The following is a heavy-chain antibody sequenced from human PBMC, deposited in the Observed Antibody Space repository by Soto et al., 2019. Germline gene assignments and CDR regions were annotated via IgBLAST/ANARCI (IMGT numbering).Heavy chain of an antibody. D-gene: IGHD2-8*01. CDR3: AKDATAVNGVWDPFDM. Sequence: ELQLLESGGGVVQPGGSLRLSCAASGFTSSAYAMSWVRQAPGKGLQWVSGVGGSDTDKHYADSVRGRFTVSRDNSKNTLYLQMNSLRADDTAVYYCAKDATAVNGVWDPFDMWGQGTEVTVSS. CDR1: GFTSSAYA. J-gene: IGHJ3*02. V-gene: IGHV3-23*01. CDR2: VGGSDTDK.